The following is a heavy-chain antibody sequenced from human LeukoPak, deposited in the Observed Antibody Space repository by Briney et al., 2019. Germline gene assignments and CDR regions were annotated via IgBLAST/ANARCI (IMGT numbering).Heavy chain of an antibody. D-gene: IGHD3-10*01. CDR2: IKNEGWDT. CDR3: ARGGYGHNMVV. CDR1: GFTFSNYY. Sequence: GGSLRLSCVGSGFTFSNYYMYWVCQAPGKGLVWVSRIKNEGWDTIYADSVKGRFTISRDNAKNTMYLQMNSLRAEDTAVYFCARGGYGHNMVVWGAGTTVAVSS. J-gene: IGHJ6*03. V-gene: IGHV3-74*01.